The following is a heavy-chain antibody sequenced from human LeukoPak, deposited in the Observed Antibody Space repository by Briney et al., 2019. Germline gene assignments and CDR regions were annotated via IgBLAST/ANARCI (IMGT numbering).Heavy chain of an antibody. CDR2: ISAYNGNT. CDR3: AREQDGIYWFDP. D-gene: IGHD5-24*01. CDR1: GYTFTGYY. V-gene: IGHV1-18*04. J-gene: IGHJ5*02. Sequence: GASVKVSCKASGYTFTGYYMHWVRQAPGQGLEWMGWISAYNGNTNYAQKLQGRVTMTTDTSTSTAYMELRSLRSDDTAVYYCAREQDGIYWFDPWGQGTLVTVSS.